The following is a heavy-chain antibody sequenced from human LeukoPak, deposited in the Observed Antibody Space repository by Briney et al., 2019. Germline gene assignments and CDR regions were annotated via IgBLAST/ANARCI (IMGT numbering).Heavy chain of an antibody. V-gene: IGHV5-51*01. J-gene: IGHJ4*02. CDR3: ARRPTGRNYYFDY. CDR1: GYSFTTFW. Sequence: GESLKIPCKASGYSFTTFWIGWVRQMPGKGLEWMGIIYPGDSYTRYSRSFQGQVTSSVDKSISTAYLQWTSLKASDTAMYYCARRPTGRNYYFDYWGQGALVTVSS. D-gene: IGHD1-1*01. CDR2: IYPGDSYT.